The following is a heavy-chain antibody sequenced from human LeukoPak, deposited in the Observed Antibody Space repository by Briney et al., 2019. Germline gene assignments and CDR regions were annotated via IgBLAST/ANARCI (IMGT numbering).Heavy chain of an antibody. J-gene: IGHJ5*02. CDR3: ARDGSSWSRLVLNASGWFDP. Sequence: PSKTLSLTCAVYGGSFSGYYWSWIRQPPGKGLEWIGEINHSGSTNYNPSLKSRVTISVDTSKNQFSLKLSSVTAADTAVYYCARDGSSWSRLVLNASGWFDPWGQGTLVTVSS. CDR1: GGSFSGYY. D-gene: IGHD6-13*01. V-gene: IGHV4-34*01. CDR2: INHSGST.